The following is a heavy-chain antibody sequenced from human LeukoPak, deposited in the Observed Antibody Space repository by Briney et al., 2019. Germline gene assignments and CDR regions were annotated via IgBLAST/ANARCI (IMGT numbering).Heavy chain of an antibody. CDR3: AREARFDYYGSGSYYNGLDY. V-gene: IGHV1-46*01. CDR2: INPSGGST. Sequence: ASVKVSCKASGYTFTSYYMHWVRQAPGQGLEWMGIINPSGGSTSYAQKFQGRVTMTRDTSTSTVYMELSSLGSEDTAVYYCAREARFDYYGSGSYYNGLDYWGQGTLVTVSS. D-gene: IGHD3-10*01. J-gene: IGHJ4*02. CDR1: GYTFTSYY.